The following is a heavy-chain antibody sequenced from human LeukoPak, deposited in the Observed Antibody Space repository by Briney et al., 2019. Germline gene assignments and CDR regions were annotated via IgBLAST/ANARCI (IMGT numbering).Heavy chain of an antibody. CDR3: ARDFMGTYRVDFFDF. CDR1: GFTLSEYW. D-gene: IGHD5-18*01. Sequence: GGPLRLSCVGSGFTLSEYWMSWVRRAPGKGLEWVANIKQDGSETYYVDSVRGRFTISRDNAKKSLYLQMNNLRGDDTAIYYCARDFMGTYRVDFFDFWGQGTQVTVSS. CDR2: IKQDGSET. V-gene: IGHV3-7*01. J-gene: IGHJ4*02.